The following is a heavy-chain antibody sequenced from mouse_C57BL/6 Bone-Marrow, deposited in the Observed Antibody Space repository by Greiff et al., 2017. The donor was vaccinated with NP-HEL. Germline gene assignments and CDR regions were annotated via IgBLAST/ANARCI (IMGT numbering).Heavy chain of an antibody. CDR1: GYTFTDYY. J-gene: IGHJ1*03. CDR2: INPNNGGT. CDR3: ARKGDYYGSRADWYFDV. Sequence: VQLQQSGPELVKPGASVKISCKASGYTFTDYYMNWVKQSHGKSLEWIGDINPNNGGTSYNQKFKGKATLTVDKSSSTAYMELRSLTSEDSAVYYCARKGDYYGSRADWYFDVWGTGTTVTVSS. V-gene: IGHV1-26*01. D-gene: IGHD1-1*01.